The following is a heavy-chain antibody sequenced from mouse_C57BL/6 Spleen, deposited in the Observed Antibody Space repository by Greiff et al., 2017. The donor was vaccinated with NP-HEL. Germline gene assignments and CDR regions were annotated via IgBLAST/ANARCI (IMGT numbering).Heavy chain of an antibody. D-gene: IGHD2-4*01. CDR3: ARDDYGEEFAY. CDR1: GFTFSDYG. CDR2: ISSGSSTI. Sequence: EVKLEESGGGLVKPGGSLKLSCAASGFTFSDYGMHWVRQAPEKGLEWVAYISSGSSTIYYADTVKGRFTISRDNATNTLFLQMTSLRSEDTALYYCARDDYGEEFAYWGQGTLVTVSA. V-gene: IGHV5-17*01. J-gene: IGHJ3*01.